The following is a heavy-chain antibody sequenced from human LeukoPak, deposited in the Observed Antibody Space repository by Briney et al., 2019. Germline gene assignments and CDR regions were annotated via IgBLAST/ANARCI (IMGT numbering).Heavy chain of an antibody. CDR1: GFTFSSYG. CDR2: IRYDGSNK. Sequence: GGSLRLSCAASGFTFSSYGMHWVRQAPGKGLEGGAFIRYDGSNKYYADSVKGRFTISRENSKNTLCLQMKSLRAEDTAVYYCANGHYYDSSGYYLRDYWGQGTLVTVSS. V-gene: IGHV3-30*02. J-gene: IGHJ4*02. D-gene: IGHD3-22*01. CDR3: ANGHYYDSSGYYLRDY.